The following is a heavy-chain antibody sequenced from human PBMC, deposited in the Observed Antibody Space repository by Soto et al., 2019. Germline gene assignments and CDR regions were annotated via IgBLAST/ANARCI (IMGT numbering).Heavy chain of an antibody. CDR3: ARSEGCNAFDF. J-gene: IGHJ3*01. CDR1: GGSISTFY. D-gene: IGHD6-19*01. V-gene: IGHV4-59*07. CDR2: IYYTGST. Sequence: QVQLQESGPGLVKPPDTLSLTCTVSGGSISTFYWSWIRQPPGKGLEWIGYIYYTGSTNYNPSLKGRGTLSGDTANNHFSLRLISVTAADTAVFYWARSEGCNAFDFWGQGTMVTVSS.